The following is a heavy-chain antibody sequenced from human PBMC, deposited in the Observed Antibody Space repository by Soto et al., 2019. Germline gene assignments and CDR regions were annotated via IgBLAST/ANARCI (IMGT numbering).Heavy chain of an antibody. CDR3: AREHIPGGYFDY. V-gene: IGHV1-69*13. Sequence: AASVKVSCKASGGTFSSYAISWVRQAPGQGLEWMGGIIPIFGTANYAQKFQGRVTITADESTSTAYMELSSLRSEDAAVYYCAREHIPGGYFDYWGQGTLVTVSS. J-gene: IGHJ4*02. CDR2: IIPIFGTA. CDR1: GGTFSSYA. D-gene: IGHD3-16*01.